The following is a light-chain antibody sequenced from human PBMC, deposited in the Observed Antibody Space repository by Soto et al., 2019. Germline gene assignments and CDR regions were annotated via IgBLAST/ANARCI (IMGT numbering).Light chain of an antibody. CDR3: DPQACSSNPYH. V-gene: IGLV2-8*01. CDR2: EVS. Sequence: QSALTQPPSASGSPGQSVNISCTGTSSEVGGSNFVSWYQQHPGKAPKLMIYEVSKRPSGVPDRFSGSKSGNTASLTVSGLQAVDEADFHFDPQACSSNPYHFGTGTKSPS. CDR1: SSEVGGSNF. J-gene: IGLJ1*01.